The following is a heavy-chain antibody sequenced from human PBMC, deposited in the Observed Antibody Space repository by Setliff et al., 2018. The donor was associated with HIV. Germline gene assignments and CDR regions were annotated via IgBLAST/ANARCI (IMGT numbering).Heavy chain of an antibody. CDR2: INPNSGGT. J-gene: IGHJ5*02. CDR1: GYTFTGYY. CDR3: ARATMVRGANNWFDP. Sequence: GASVKVSCKASGYTFTGYYMHWVRQAPGQGLEWMGWINPNSGGTNYAQKFQGRVTMTRDTSISTAYMELSRLRSDDTAVYYCARATMVRGANNWFDPWGQGTLVTAPQ. V-gene: IGHV1-2*02. D-gene: IGHD3-10*01.